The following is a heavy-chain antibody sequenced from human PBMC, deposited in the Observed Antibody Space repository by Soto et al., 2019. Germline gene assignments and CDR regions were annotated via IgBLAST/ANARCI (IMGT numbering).Heavy chain of an antibody. V-gene: IGHV1-18*01. J-gene: IGHJ6*02. Sequence: SVKVSCKASGYTFTSYGISWVRQAPGQGLEWMGWISAYNGNTNYAQKLQGRVTMTTDTSTSTAYMGLRSLRSDDTAVYYCARLPAARLYYYGMAVWGQGTTVAVS. D-gene: IGHD2-2*01. CDR1: GYTFTSYG. CDR2: ISAYNGNT. CDR3: ARLPAARLYYYGMAV.